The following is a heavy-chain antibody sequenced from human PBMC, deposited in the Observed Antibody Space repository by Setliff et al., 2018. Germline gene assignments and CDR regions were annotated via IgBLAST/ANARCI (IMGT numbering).Heavy chain of an antibody. Sequence: PGGSLRLSCAASGFTFSTYRMHWVRQAPGKGLEWVAVIWDDGGNKYHADSVKGRFTISRDNSKNTLCLQMNSLRPEDTAVYYCARTCSGSGCYAGLESWGQGTPVTVSS. CDR1: GFTFSTYR. CDR3: ARTCSGSGCYAGLES. J-gene: IGHJ4*02. CDR2: IWDDGGNK. D-gene: IGHD2-15*01. V-gene: IGHV3-33*08.